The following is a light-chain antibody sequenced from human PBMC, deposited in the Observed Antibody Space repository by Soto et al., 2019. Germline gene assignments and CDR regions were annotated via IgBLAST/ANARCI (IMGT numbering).Light chain of an antibody. CDR2: KAY. CDR1: QSISSW. V-gene: IGKV1-5*03. Sequence: DIQMTQSPSPLPASVGDRVTITCRASQSISSWLAWYQQKPGKAPKLLIYKAYSLESGVPSRFSGSGSGTEVTLTISSLQPDDFETYYCQQYNSYSHVYTFGQRTKLEIK. J-gene: IGKJ2*01. CDR3: QQYNSYSHVYT.